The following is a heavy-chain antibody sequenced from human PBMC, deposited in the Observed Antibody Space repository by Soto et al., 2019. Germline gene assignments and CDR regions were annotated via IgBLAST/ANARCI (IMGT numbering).Heavy chain of an antibody. CDR3: AREGQLVPQFDY. CDR2: IIPILGIA. D-gene: IGHD6-6*01. Sequence: QVQLVQSGAEVKKPGSSVKVSCKASGGTFSSYTISWVRQAPGQGLEWMGRIIPILGIANYAKKFQGRVTITADKSTSTAYMELSSLRSEDTAVYYCAREGQLVPQFDYWGQGTLVTVSS. CDR1: GGTFSSYT. V-gene: IGHV1-69*08. J-gene: IGHJ4*02.